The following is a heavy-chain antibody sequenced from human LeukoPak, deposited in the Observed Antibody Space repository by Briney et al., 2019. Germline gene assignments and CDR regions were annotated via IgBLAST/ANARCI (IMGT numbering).Heavy chain of an antibody. D-gene: IGHD6-13*01. CDR3: ARGGVAAAGMDMDV. CDR1: GFTFSSYW. V-gene: IGHV3-7*01. Sequence: GGSLRLSCAASGFTFSSYWMSWVRQAPGKGLEWVANIKQDGSEKYYVDSVKGRFTISRDNAKNSLYLQMNSLRAEDTAVYYCARGGVAAAGMDMDVWGQGTTVTVSS. J-gene: IGHJ6*02. CDR2: IKQDGSEK.